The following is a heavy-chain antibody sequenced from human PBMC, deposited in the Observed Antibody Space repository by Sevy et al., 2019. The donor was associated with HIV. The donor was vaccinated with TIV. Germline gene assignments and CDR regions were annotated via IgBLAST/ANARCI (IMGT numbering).Heavy chain of an antibody. CDR3: VGPSLIYTNGWHYFDY. J-gene: IGHJ4*02. V-gene: IGHV4-39*01. D-gene: IGHD2-8*01. CDR1: GASISNTAYY. CDR2: IRHGGYT. Sequence: SETLSLTCIVSGASISNTAYYWGWIRQSPGKGLEWIASIRHGGYTFYNPSLKSRVTISADTSKNQFSLKLTSVIAADTSIYYCVGPSLIYTNGWHYFDYWGQGTVVTVSS.